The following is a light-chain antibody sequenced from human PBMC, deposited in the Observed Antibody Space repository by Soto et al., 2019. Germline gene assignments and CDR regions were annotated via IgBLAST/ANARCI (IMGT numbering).Light chain of an antibody. CDR3: QQRNVWHPIT. CDR1: QSIHTS. Sequence: FFTQSPATLSLSPGERATLSCRASQSIHTSLAWYQQKPGQPTRLVVYDSTLRANGVPDRFGGSMSGTEFTLTLNNLEPEDFALYYCQQRNVWHPITFGQGTRLEIK. V-gene: IGKV3D-11*02. CDR2: DST. J-gene: IGKJ5*01.